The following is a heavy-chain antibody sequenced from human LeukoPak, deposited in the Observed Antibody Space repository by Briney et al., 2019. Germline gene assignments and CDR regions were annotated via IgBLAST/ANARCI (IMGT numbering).Heavy chain of an antibody. CDR1: GGSFSGYY. Sequence: SETLSLTCAVYGGSFSGYYWSWIRQPPGKGLEWIGEINHSGSTNYNPSLKSRVTISVDTSKNQFSLKLSSVTAADTAVYYCTRVSPVEFGGVIGPFDYWGQGTLVTVSS. D-gene: IGHD3-16*02. V-gene: IGHV4-34*01. CDR2: INHSGST. J-gene: IGHJ4*02. CDR3: TRVSPVEFGGVIGPFDY.